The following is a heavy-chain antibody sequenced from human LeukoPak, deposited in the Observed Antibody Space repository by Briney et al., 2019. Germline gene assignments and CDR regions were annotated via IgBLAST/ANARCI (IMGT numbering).Heavy chain of an antibody. CDR2: IYSGGST. D-gene: IGHD5-18*01. V-gene: IGHV3-66*01. J-gene: IGHJ4*02. CDR3: ARGVQLWSANYFDY. Sequence: PGGSLRLSCAASGFSFSSYAMSWVRQAPGKGLEWVSVIYSGGSTYYADSVKGRFTISRDNSKNTLYLQMNSLRAEDTAVYYCARGVQLWSANYFDYWGQGTLVTVSS. CDR1: GFSFSSYA.